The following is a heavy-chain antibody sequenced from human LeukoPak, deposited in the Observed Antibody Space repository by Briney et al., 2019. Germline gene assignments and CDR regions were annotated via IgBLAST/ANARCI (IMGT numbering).Heavy chain of an antibody. CDR2: IYYSGST. D-gene: IGHD2/OR15-2a*01. CDR3: VYPGYGMDV. J-gene: IGHJ6*02. V-gene: IGHV4-39*01. Sequence: SETLSLTCTVSGGSISSGSYYWGWIRQPPGKGLEWIGSIYYSGSTYYNPSLKSRVTISVDTSKNQFSLKLSSVTAADTAVYYCVYPGYGMDVWGQGTTVTVSS. CDR1: GGSISSGSYY.